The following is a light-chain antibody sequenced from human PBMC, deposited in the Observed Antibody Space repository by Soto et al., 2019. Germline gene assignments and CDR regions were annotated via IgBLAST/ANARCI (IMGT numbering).Light chain of an antibody. CDR2: DTS. CDR1: TGDVTNGRW. J-gene: IGLJ7*01. Sequence: QAVVTQEPSLTVSPGGTVTLTCGSSTGDVTNGRWPYWFQQRPGQVPRTLIHDTSNKHPWTPARFSGSLLGGKAALTLSGAQPEDEAVYYCLLFYDGVAEFGGGTQLTVL. CDR3: LLFYDGVAE. V-gene: IGLV7-46*01.